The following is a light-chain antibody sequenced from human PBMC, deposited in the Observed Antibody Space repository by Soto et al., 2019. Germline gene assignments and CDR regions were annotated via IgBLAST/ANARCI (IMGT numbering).Light chain of an antibody. Sequence: QLVLTQSPSASASLGASVKLTCTVSSGHSSYAIAWHQQQPEKGPRYLMKLNTDGSHSKGDGIPDRFSGSSSGAERYLTISSLQSEDEADYYCQTWDTGTHVVFGGGTKLTVL. CDR1: SGHSSYA. CDR3: QTWDTGTHVV. V-gene: IGLV4-69*01. J-gene: IGLJ2*01. CDR2: LNTDGSH.